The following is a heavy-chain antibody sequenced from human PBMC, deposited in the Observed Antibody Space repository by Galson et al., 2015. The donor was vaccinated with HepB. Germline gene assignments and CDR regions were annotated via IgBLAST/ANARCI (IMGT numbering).Heavy chain of an antibody. J-gene: IGHJ4*02. Sequence: LRLSCAASGFTFSSYGMHWVRQAPGKGLEWVAVISYDGSNKYYADSVKGRFTISRDNSKNTLYLQMNSLRAEDTAVYYCAKGWVDYWGQGTLVTVSS. CDR2: ISYDGSNK. CDR1: GFTFSSYG. CDR3: AKGWVDY. V-gene: IGHV3-30*18. D-gene: IGHD6-13*01.